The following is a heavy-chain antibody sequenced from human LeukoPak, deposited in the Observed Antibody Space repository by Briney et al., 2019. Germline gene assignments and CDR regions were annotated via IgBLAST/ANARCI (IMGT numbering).Heavy chain of an antibody. CDR2: IYTSGST. D-gene: IGHD3-10*01. CDR1: GGSISSGSYY. CDR3: ARTLVRGVVGRGYYYYGMDV. Sequence: SETLSLTCTVSGGSISSGSYYWSWIRQPAGKGLEWIGRIYTSGSTNYNPSLKSRVTISVDTSKNQFSLKPSSVTAADTAVYYCARTLVRGVVGRGYYYYGMDVWGQGTTVTVSS. J-gene: IGHJ6*02. V-gene: IGHV4-61*02.